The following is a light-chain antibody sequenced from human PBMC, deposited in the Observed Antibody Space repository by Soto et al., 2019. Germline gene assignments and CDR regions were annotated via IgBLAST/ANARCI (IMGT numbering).Light chain of an antibody. J-gene: IGLJ1*01. CDR1: TSNILRNY. CDR3: ASWDDRLSGYV. CDR2: MND. Sequence: QSVLTQPPSASGNPGQRLTISCSGSTSNILRNYVYWYRQLPGTAPRLLISMNDQRPSGVPDRFSGSKSGTSASLAISGLRSEDEADYYCASWDDRLSGYVLGTGTKLTVL. V-gene: IGLV1-47*01.